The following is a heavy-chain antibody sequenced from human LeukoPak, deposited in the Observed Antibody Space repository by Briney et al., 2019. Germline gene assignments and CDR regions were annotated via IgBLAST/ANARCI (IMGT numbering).Heavy chain of an antibody. D-gene: IGHD7-27*01. CDR3: ARDRDWGSGAFDI. CDR1: GFTFSSYP. J-gene: IGHJ3*02. V-gene: IGHV3-30-3*01. Sequence: GGSLRLSCVASGFTFSSYPMHWVRQAPGKGLEWVAIISYDGSNKYYADSVKGRFTISRDNSKNTLSLQMTSLRAEDTAVYYCARDRDWGSGAFDIWGQGTMVTVSS. CDR2: ISYDGSNK.